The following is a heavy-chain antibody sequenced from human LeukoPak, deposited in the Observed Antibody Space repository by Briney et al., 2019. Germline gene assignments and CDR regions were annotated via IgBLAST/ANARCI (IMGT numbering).Heavy chain of an antibody. J-gene: IGHJ4*02. V-gene: IGHV1-69*13. CDR1: GGTFSSYA. D-gene: IGHD4-17*01. CDR2: IIPIFGTA. Sequence: GASVKVSCKTSGGTFSSYAISWVRQAPGQGLEWMGGIIPIFGTANYAQKFQGRVTITADESTSTAYMELSSLRSEDTAVYYCARGGTVTRTSDDYWGQGTLVTVSS. CDR3: ARGGTVTRTSDDY.